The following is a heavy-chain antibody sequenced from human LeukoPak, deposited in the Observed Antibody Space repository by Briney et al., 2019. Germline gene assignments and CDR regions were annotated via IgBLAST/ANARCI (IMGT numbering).Heavy chain of an antibody. CDR3: ARRDPTTVTAFDY. Sequence: GESLKISCRFSGFDFTRDWIGWVRLMPGKGLEWMGIIFPDDSDTRYSPSFQGQVTLSADKSISTAYLQWSSLKALDTAIYYCARRDPTTVTAFDYWGQGTLVTVSS. J-gene: IGHJ4*02. CDR2: IFPDDSDT. V-gene: IGHV5-51*01. D-gene: IGHD4-17*01. CDR1: GFDFTRDW.